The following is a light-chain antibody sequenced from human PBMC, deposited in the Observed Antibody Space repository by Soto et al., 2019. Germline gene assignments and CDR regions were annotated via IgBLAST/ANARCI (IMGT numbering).Light chain of an antibody. CDR3: QHYGISPVT. J-gene: IGKJ5*01. CDR2: GAS. CDR1: QSVGTR. V-gene: IGKV3-20*01. Sequence: TVLTPSPDTLAFSPVEGASLSCWASQSVGTRLAWYQQRPGQPPRLLISGASSRATGIPDRFSGSGSATDFTLTISRLEPEDFALYYCQHYGISPVTFGQGTRLEI.